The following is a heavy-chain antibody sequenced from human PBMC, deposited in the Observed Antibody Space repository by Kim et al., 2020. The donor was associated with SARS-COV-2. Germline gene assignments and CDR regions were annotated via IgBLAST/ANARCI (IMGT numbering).Heavy chain of an antibody. D-gene: IGHD2-15*01. J-gene: IGHJ3*02. CDR3: ARDTPGQKAFDI. V-gene: IGHV6-1*01. Sequence: DYGVSVKSRITIHPDTSQNQFSLQLNSVTPEDTAVYYCARDTPGQKAFDIWGQGTMVTVSS.